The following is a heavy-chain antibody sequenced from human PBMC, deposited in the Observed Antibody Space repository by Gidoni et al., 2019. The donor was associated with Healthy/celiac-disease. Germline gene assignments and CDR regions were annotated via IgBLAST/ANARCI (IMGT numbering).Heavy chain of an antibody. CDR3: ARYDVLTEDAFDI. CDR1: GGSISSSSYY. CDR2: IFYSGST. V-gene: IGHV4-39*01. D-gene: IGHD3-9*01. Sequence: QLQLQESGPGLVKPSETLSLTCTVSGGSISSSSYYWGWIRQPPGKGLECIGTIFYSGSTYYTPSLKSRVTISVDTSKNQFSLKVSSVTAADTAVYYCARYDVLTEDAFDIWGQGTMVTVSS. J-gene: IGHJ3*02.